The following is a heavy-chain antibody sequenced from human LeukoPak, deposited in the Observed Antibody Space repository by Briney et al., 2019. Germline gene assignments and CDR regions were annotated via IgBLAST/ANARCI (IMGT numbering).Heavy chain of an antibody. D-gene: IGHD5-12*01. Sequence: GGSLRLSCAASGFTFSSYAMSWVRQAPGKGLEWVSAISGSGGSTYYAGSVKGRFTISRDNSKNTLYLQMNSLRAEDTAVYYCARVKRGDIVATISPRSAFDIWGQGTMVTVSS. V-gene: IGHV3-23*01. CDR1: GFTFSSYA. J-gene: IGHJ3*02. CDR2: ISGSGGST. CDR3: ARVKRGDIVATISPRSAFDI.